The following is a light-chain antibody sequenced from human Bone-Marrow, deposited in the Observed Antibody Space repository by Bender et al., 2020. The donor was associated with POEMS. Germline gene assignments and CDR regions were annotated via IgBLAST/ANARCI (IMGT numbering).Light chain of an antibody. CDR2: DVT. Sequence: QSVLTQPPSASATPGQRVTISCSRSASDRGTTPINWYQHLPGTAPKLMIYDVTERPSGVSDRFSGSKSGNTASLTISGLQAEDEADYYCVAWDDTLNGWVFGGGTKLTVL. V-gene: IGLV1-44*01. J-gene: IGLJ2*01. CDR1: ASDRGTTP. CDR3: VAWDDTLNGWV.